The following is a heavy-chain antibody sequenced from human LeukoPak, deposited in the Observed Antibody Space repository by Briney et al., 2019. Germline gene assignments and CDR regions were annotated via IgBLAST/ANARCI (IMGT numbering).Heavy chain of an antibody. Sequence: SETLSLTCTVSGGSISSSSYYWGWIRQPPGKGLEWIGSIYYSGSIYYNPSLKSRVTISVDTSKNQFSLKLSSVAAADTAVYYCARLTAAGTSEFDYWGQGTLVTVSS. CDR2: IYYSGSI. D-gene: IGHD6-13*01. V-gene: IGHV4-39*07. CDR3: ARLTAAGTSEFDY. J-gene: IGHJ4*02. CDR1: GGSISSSSYY.